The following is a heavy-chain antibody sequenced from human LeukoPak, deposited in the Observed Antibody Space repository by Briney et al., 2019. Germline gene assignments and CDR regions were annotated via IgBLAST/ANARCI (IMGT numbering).Heavy chain of an antibody. CDR2: IYSGGST. Sequence: GGSLRLSCAASGFTVSSNYMSWVRQAPGKGREWVSVIYSGGSTYYADSVKGRFTISRDNSKNTLYLQMNSLRAEDTAVYYCARERDYPDAFDIWGQGTMVTVSS. CDR3: ARERDYPDAFDI. D-gene: IGHD4-11*01. CDR1: GFTVSSNY. V-gene: IGHV3-53*01. J-gene: IGHJ3*02.